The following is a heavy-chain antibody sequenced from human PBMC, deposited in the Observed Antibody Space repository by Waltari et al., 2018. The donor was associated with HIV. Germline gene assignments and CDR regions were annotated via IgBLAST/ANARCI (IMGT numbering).Heavy chain of an antibody. CDR1: GFAYVSYA. CDR3: AKAFSDNTAYYCDF. Sequence: EVQMLEAGGGLVQPGGSGRLSCSASGFAYVSYAMTWVRQSPGRGLEWVSAISGSGADSFYADSVKGRFSISRDNSKNTVYLQMNNLRAADTAIYYCAKAFSDNTAYYCDFWGRGTRVTVAS. V-gene: IGHV3-23*01. CDR2: ISGSGADS. J-gene: IGHJ4*02. D-gene: IGHD3-22*01.